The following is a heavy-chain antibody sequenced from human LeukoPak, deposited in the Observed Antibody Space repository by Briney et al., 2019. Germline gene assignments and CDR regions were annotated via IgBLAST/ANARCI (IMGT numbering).Heavy chain of an antibody. CDR3: ARVSFHYDFWSGPNQYYYMDV. CDR2: IYYSGST. J-gene: IGHJ6*03. CDR1: GGSISSYY. V-gene: IGHV4-59*01. Sequence: SETLSLTCTVSGGSISSYYWSWIRQPPGKGLEWIGYIYYSGSTNYNPSLKSRVTISVDTSKNQFSLKLSSVTAADTAVYYCARVSFHYDFWSGPNQYYYMDVWGKGTTVTVSS. D-gene: IGHD3-3*01.